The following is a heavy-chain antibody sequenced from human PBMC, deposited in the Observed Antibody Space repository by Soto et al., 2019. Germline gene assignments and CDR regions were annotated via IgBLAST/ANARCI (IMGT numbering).Heavy chain of an antibody. D-gene: IGHD1-26*01. V-gene: IGHV4-4*02. J-gene: IGHJ4*02. CDR2: IYHSGST. CDR3: ARQPYYAGSRRSFNF. Sequence: SETLSLTCAVSGGSISSSNWWSWVRQPPGKGLEWIGEIYHSGSTNYNPSLKSRVTISVDKSKNQFSLRLSSVTAADTAAYYCARQPYYAGSRRSFNFWGQGLLVTVSS. CDR1: GGSISSSNW.